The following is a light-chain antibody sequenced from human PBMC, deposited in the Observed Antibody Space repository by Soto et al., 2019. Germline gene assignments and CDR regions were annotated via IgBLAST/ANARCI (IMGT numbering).Light chain of an antibody. CDR1: SSDVGGYKF. V-gene: IGLV2-14*01. J-gene: IGLJ2*01. Sequence: QSALTQPASVSGSPGQSITISCTGTSSDVGGYKFVSWYQQHPGKAPKLIIYEVSNRPSGVSNRFSGSKSGNTASLTISGLQAEDEADYYCSSYTSSSTLVFGGGTKVTVL. CDR3: SSYTSSSTLV. CDR2: EVS.